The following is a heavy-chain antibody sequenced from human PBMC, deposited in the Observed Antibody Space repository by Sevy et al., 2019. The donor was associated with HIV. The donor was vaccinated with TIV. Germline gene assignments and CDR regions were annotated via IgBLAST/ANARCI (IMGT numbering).Heavy chain of an antibody. D-gene: IGHD2-21*01. CDR1: GFTFRSYG. J-gene: IGHJ4*02. CDR3: ASDVQGGERYIDY. CDR2: IWYDGSNK. V-gene: IGHV3-33*08. Sequence: GWSLRLSCAASGFTFRSYGMHWVRQAPGKGLEWVAVIWYDGSNKYYADSVKGRFTISRDNSKNTLYLQMNSLRAEDTAVYYCASDVQGGERYIDYWGQGTLVTVSS.